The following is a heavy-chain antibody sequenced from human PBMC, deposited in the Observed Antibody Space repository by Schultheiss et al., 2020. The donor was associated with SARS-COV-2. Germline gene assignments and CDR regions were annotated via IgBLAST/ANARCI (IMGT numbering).Heavy chain of an antibody. CDR1: GFTFSTYW. Sequence: GGSLRLSCAGSGFTFSTYWMSWVRQAPGKGLEWVANIKQDGSEKYYVDSVKGRFTISRDNAKNSLYLQMNSLRAEDTAVYYCARDQEQWLLSHYYYYGMDVWGQGTTVTVSS. V-gene: IGHV3-7*01. J-gene: IGHJ6*02. CDR3: ARDQEQWLLSHYYYYGMDV. D-gene: IGHD6-19*01. CDR2: IKQDGSEK.